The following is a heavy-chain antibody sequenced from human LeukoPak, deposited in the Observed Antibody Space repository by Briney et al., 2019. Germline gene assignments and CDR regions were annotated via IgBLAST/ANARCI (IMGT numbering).Heavy chain of an antibody. CDR2: ISYDGSNK. D-gene: IGHD3-9*01. J-gene: IGHJ1*01. V-gene: IGHV3-30*04. CDR3: AREETSRGYDILTGYFRH. Sequence: GRSLRLSCAASGFTFSSYAMHWVRQAPVKGLEWVAVISYDGSNKYYADSVKGRFTISRDNSKNTLYLQMNSLRAEDTAVYYCAREETSRGYDILTGYFRHWGQGTLVTVSS. CDR1: GFTFSSYA.